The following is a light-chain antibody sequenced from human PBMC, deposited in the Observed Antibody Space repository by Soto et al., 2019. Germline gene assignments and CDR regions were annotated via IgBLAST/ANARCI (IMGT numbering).Light chain of an antibody. CDR2: DAS. Sequence: AIPLTQSPSSLSASVGDRVTITCRASQGISSALAWYQQKPGKAPKLLIYDASSLERGVPSRFSGSGSGTDFTLTISSLQPEDFATYYCQQFNSYPPSFGQGTRLEIK. CDR3: QQFNSYPPS. J-gene: IGKJ5*01. V-gene: IGKV1-13*02. CDR1: QGISSA.